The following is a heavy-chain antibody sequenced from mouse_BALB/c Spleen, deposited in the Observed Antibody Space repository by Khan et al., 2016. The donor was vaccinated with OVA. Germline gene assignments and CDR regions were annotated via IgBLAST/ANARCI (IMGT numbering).Heavy chain of an antibody. CDR1: GYIFTSYW. V-gene: IGHV1-76*01. CDR3: AREDALYHFDH. J-gene: IGHJ2*01. CDR2: IYPGTDNS. Sequence: QVQLKQSGAELVRPGASVKLSCKTSGYIFTSYWIHWIKQRSGQGLEWIARIYPGTDNSYYNEKFKDKATLTADKSSSTAYMQLSSLKSEDSDVYFCAREDALYHFDHWGQGTTLTVSS.